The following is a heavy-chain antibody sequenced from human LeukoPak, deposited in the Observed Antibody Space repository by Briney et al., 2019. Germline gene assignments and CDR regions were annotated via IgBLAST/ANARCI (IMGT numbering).Heavy chain of an antibody. D-gene: IGHD6-19*01. CDR3: ARGSGWYEGYFDY. V-gene: IGHV4-39*07. J-gene: IGHJ4*02. CDR1: GGSISSSSYY. CDR2: IYYSGNT. Sequence: SETLSLTCTVSGGSISSSSYYWGWIRQPPGKGLEWIGNIYYSGNTDYNPSLKSRVTISVDTSKNQFSLKLSSVTAADTAVYYCARGSGWYEGYFDYWGQGTLVTVSS.